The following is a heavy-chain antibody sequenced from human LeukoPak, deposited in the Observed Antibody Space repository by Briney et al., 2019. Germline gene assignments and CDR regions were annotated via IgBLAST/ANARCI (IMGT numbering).Heavy chain of an antibody. D-gene: IGHD3-16*02. CDR3: ARAYQPLGGLSLPDY. J-gene: IGHJ4*02. CDR2: INPNTGNP. Sequence: ASVKVSCKASGYSFTTYAMNWLRQAAGQGHEWMGWINPNTGNPTYAPGFTGRFVFSLDTSVSTAYLQISGLKADDTAVYYCARAYQPLGGLSLPDYWGQGTLVSVSS. V-gene: IGHV7-4-1*02. CDR1: GYSFTTYA.